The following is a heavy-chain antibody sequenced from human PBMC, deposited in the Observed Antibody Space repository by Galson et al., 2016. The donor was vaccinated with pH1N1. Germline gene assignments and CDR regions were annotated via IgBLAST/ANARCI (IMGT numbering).Heavy chain of an antibody. CDR2: TYYRSKWFY. J-gene: IGHJ3*02. CDR3: ARGVIDYDFWSGYQDHDAFDI. Sequence: CAISGDSVSSNSAAWNWIRQSPSRGLEWLGRTYYRSKWFYDYEISVKSRITINPDTSKNQFSLQLNSVTPEDKAVYYCARGVIDYDFWSGYQDHDAFDIWGQGTFVSVSS. V-gene: IGHV6-1*01. D-gene: IGHD3-3*01. CDR1: GDSVSSNSAA.